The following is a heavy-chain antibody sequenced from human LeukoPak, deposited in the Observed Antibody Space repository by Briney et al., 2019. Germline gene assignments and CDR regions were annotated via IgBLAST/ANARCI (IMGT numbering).Heavy chain of an antibody. V-gene: IGHV1-2*02. J-gene: IGHJ4*02. CDR2: INPNSGGI. CDR3: ARDPDIE. Sequence: ASVKVSCKASGYTFTDYYIHWVRQAPGQGLEWMGWINPNSGGINYAQRFQGRVTMTRDTSISTAYMELSRPRSDDTAVYYCARDPDIEWGQGTLVTVSS. CDR1: GYTFTDYY. D-gene: IGHD2-15*01.